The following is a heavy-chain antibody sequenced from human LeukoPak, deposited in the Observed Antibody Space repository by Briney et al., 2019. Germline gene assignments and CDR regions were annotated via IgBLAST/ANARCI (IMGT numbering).Heavy chain of an antibody. J-gene: IGHJ4*02. V-gene: IGHV1-18*01. CDR1: GYTFNSYG. D-gene: IGHD5-18*01. CDR3: ARGSASRGYSYGLPFDY. Sequence: ASVKVSCKASGYTFNSYGISWVRQAPGQGLEWMGWISGYNGNTNHAQKLQDRFTMTTDTSTSTVYMELRSLRSDDTAVYYCARGSASRGYSYGLPFDYWGQGTLVTVSS. CDR2: ISGYNGNT.